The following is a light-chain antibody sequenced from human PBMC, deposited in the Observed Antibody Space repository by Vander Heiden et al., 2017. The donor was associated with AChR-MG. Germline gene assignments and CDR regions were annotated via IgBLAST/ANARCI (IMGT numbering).Light chain of an antibody. CDR1: QSVSSN. CDR3: QQYNNWPPWT. Sequence: EIVMTQSPATLSVSPGERATLSCRASQSVSSNLAWYQQKPGQPPRLLIYGASSRATGMPARFSGSGSGTEFTLTISSLQSEDFAVYYCQQYNNWPPWTFGQGTKVDIK. J-gene: IGKJ1*01. CDR2: GAS. V-gene: IGKV3-15*01.